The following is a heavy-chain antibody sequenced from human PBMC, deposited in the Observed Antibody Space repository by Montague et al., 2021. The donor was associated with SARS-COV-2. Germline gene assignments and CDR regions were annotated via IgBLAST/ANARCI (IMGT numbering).Heavy chain of an antibody. J-gene: IGHJ5*02. CDR1: GGSISSGGYY. V-gene: IGHV4-31*03. D-gene: IGHD2-2*01. CDR3: AGTRVVVPTTRNWFDP. Sequence: TLSLTCTVSGGSISSGGYYWSWIRQHPGKGLEWIGYNYYSGSTYYNPSLQSRLTISADTSKNRFSLKLSTVTAADTTMYYCAGTRVVVPTTRNWFDPWGQGTLVTVSS. CDR2: NYYSGST.